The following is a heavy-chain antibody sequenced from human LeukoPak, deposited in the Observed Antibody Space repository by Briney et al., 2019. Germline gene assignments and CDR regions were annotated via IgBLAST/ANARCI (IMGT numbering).Heavy chain of an antibody. CDR3: ARQATHDYGDPSYWYFHP. V-gene: IGHV4-39*01. Sequence: SETLSLTCTVSSASISSSSYYWGWIRQPPGKGLEWIGSIYYSGSTYYMPSLKSRVTMSIDTSKNQFSLNLGSVTAADTAVYYCARQATHDYGDPSYWYFHPWGRGTLVTVSS. CDR2: IYYSGST. CDR1: SASISSSSYY. J-gene: IGHJ2*01. D-gene: IGHD4-17*01.